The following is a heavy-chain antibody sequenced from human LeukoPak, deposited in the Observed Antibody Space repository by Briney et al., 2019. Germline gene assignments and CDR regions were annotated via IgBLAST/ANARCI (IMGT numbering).Heavy chain of an antibody. J-gene: IGHJ4*02. CDR3: ARGGAFCSITTCHEFDH. CDR2: TNPSTGGT. D-gene: IGHD2-2*01. Sequence: AASVKVSCKPSGYTFTDSYLLWVRQVPGQGLEWMGWTNPSTGGTKSAQQFEGRVTMTRDTSNTTGYLELRSLRLDDTATYYCARGGAFCSITTCHEFDHWGQGTLVIVSS. CDR1: GYTFTDSY. V-gene: IGHV1-2*02.